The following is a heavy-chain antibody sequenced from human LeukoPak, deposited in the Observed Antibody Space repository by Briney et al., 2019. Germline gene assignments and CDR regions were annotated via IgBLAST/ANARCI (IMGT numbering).Heavy chain of an antibody. CDR2: INPNSGGT. Sequence: ASVKVSCKASGYTSTGYYMHWVRQAPGQGLEWMGRINPNSGGTNYAQKFQGRVTMTRDTSISTAYMELSRLRSDDTAVYYCARGVDDYVWGSYRENYFDYWGQGTLVTVSS. D-gene: IGHD3-16*02. V-gene: IGHV1-2*06. J-gene: IGHJ4*02. CDR3: ARGVDDYVWGSYRENYFDY. CDR1: GYTSTGYY.